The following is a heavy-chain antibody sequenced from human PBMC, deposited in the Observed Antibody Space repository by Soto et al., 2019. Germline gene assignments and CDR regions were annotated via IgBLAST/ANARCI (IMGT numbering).Heavy chain of an antibody. CDR3: ARGQEGVVATH. V-gene: IGHV4-34*01. J-gene: IGHJ4*02. Sequence: QVQLQQWGAGLLKPSETLSLNCAVTGGSLSGYYWSWIRRPPGKGLEWIGEVKDGGHTNYSPSLRRRVTLASGTSNNQYSLRLNSVTAEDTGVYYCARGQEGVVATHWDQGSLVTVPS. D-gene: IGHD5-12*01. CDR2: VKDGGHT. CDR1: GGSLSGYY.